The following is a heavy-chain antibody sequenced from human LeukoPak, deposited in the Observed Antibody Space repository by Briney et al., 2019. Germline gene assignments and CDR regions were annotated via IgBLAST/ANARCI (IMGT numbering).Heavy chain of an antibody. J-gene: IGHJ6*03. Sequence: SETLSLTCPVSGASIISSDYYWGWIRQPPEKGLEWIGSIYYSGSTYYNPSLKSRVTISVDTSKNQFSLKLSSVTAADTAVYYCARQKGAYYYYMDVWGKGTTVTVSS. CDR3: ARQKGAYYYYMDV. V-gene: IGHV4-39*01. CDR1: GASIISSDYY. CDR2: IYYSGST.